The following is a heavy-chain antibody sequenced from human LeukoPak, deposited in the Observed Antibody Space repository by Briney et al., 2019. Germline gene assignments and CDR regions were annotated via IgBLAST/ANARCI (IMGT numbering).Heavy chain of an antibody. CDR3: AKVWLFDYDSSGTDY. D-gene: IGHD3-22*01. CDR2: ISGSGGST. V-gene: IGHV3-23*01. Sequence: GGSLRLSCAASGFTFSSYAMSCVRQAPGKWLEWVSAISGSGGSTYYADSVKGRFTISRDNSKNTLYLQMNSLRAEDTAVYYCAKVWLFDYDSSGTDYWGQGTLVTVYS. CDR1: GFTFSSYA. J-gene: IGHJ4*02.